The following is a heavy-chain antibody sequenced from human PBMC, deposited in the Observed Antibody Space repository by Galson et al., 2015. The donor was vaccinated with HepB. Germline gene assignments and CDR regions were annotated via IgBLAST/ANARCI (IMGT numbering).Heavy chain of an antibody. J-gene: IGHJ4*02. CDR2: ITGCGDKT. V-gene: IGHV3-23*01. CDR3: ARGPRYYYDSSGPGYFDY. CDR1: GFTFSSYA. Sequence: SLRLSCAGSGFTFSSYAMDWVRQAPGKGLEWVSLITGCGDKTYYADSVRGRFTISRHNFKNTLYLQMNSLRAEDTAVYYCARGPRYYYDSSGPGYFDYWGQGTLVTVSS. D-gene: IGHD3-22*01.